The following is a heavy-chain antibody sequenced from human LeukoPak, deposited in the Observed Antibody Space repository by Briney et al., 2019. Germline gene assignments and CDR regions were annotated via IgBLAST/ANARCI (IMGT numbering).Heavy chain of an antibody. V-gene: IGHV1-2*02. J-gene: IGHJ4*02. CDR3: ARGRGGGIMLLYDY. Sequence: GASVKVSCKACGYTFTDRYMHWVRQAPGQGLEWMGWIGPKDGDTKYAQTFQGRVTMTRDTSISAVYMDLSDLGPDDTAVYYCARGRGGGIMLLYDYWGQGTLVTVSS. D-gene: IGHD3-16*01. CDR2: IGPKDGDT. CDR1: GYTFTDRY.